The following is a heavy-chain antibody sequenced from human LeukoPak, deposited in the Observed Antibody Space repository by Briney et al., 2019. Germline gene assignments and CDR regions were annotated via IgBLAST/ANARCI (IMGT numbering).Heavy chain of an antibody. Sequence: GGSLRLSCAASGFTFSSYGMHWVRQATGKGVEGGADIWYDGSKKYYADSVKGRFTISRDNSKNTLYLQMNSLRAEDTAVYYCAKSALRSSYWLSYFYYWGQGTLVTVSS. D-gene: IGHD5-12*01. CDR2: IWYDGSKK. CDR3: AKSALRSSYWLSYFYY. CDR1: GFTFSSYG. J-gene: IGHJ4*02. V-gene: IGHV3-33*06.